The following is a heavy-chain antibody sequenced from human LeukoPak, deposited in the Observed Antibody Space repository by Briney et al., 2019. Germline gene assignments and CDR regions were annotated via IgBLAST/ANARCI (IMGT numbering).Heavy chain of an antibody. D-gene: IGHD6-13*01. V-gene: IGHV3-23*01. J-gene: IGHJ5*02. CDR3: ARDSSSSSWYVGWFDP. CDR2: ISGSGGTT. CDR1: GFTFSSYA. Sequence: GGSLRLSCAASGFTFSSYAMSWVRQAPGKGLEWVSAISGSGGTTYDADSVKGRFTISRDNPKNTLYLQMNSLRTEDTAVYYCARDSSSSSWYVGWFDPWGQGTLVIVSS.